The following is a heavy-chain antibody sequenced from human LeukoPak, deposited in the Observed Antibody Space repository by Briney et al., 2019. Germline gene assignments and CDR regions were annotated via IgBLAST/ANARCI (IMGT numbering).Heavy chain of an antibody. J-gene: IGHJ4*02. Sequence: PGGSLRLPCAASGFTFSIYSVNWVRQAPGQELEWISYISGNSVHTAYADSVKGRFAISRDNAKDSQYLQMNSLRAEDTAVYYCATKKDDYFDYWGQGTLVTVSS. CDR3: ATKKDDYFDY. CDR2: ISGNSVHT. CDR1: GFTFSIYS. V-gene: IGHV3-21*05.